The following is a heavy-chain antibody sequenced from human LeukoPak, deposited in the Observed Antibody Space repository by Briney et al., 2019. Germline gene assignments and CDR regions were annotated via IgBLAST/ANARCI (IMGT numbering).Heavy chain of an antibody. J-gene: IGHJ5*02. CDR3: ARDHSSSWYRHNWFDP. D-gene: IGHD6-13*01. Sequence: SQTLSLTCTVSGGSISSGSYYWSWIRQPAGKGLEWIGRIYTSGSTNYNPSLKSRVTMPVDTSKNQFSLKLSSVTAADTAVYYCARDHSSSWYRHNWFDPWGQGTLVTVSS. CDR1: GGSISSGSYY. CDR2: IYTSGST. V-gene: IGHV4-61*02.